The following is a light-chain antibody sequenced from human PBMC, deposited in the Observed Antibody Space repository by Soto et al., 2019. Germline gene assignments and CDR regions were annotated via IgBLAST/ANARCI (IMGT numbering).Light chain of an antibody. V-gene: IGKV1-39*01. CDR2: AAS. CDR3: QQSYSTPPLT. Sequence: DIQMTQSPSSLSASIGDRVTITCRASQSIRSYLNWYQQKPGKAPRVLIYAASSLQSGVPSRFSGSGSGTEFTLTISSLQPEDFVTYYCQQSYSTPPLTFSGGTKVEIK. CDR1: QSIRSY. J-gene: IGKJ4*01.